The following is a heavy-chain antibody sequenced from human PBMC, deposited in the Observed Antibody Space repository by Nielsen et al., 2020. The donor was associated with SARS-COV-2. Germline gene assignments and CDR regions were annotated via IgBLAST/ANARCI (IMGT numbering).Heavy chain of an antibody. J-gene: IGHJ6*02. CDR2: ISYDGSNK. CDR3: AIETSSWSGYYYYGMDV. V-gene: IGHV3-30*04. Sequence: GESLKISCAASGFTFSSYAMHWVRQAPGKGLEWVAVISYDGSNKYYADSVKGRFTISRDNSKNTLYLQMNSLRAEDTAVYYCAIETSSWSGYYYYGMDVWGQGTTVTVSS. CDR1: GFTFSSYA. D-gene: IGHD6-13*01.